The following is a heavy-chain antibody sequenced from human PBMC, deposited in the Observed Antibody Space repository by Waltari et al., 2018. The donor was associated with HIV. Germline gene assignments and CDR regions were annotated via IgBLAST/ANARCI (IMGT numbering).Heavy chain of an antibody. CDR1: GFPVDAHA. CDR3: ARDRGVTATGFFDY. D-gene: IGHD2-15*01. Sequence: EVQLLESGGALVQPGRSLSLSCIVSGFPVDAHAVHWVRQAAGKGLEWVSGISWNGGVTVFADSVKGRFTISRDNAQNSLFLQMDNLRKDDAAFYYCARDRGVTATGFFDYWGQGTLVTVSS. CDR2: ISWNGGVT. V-gene: IGHV3-9*01. J-gene: IGHJ4*02.